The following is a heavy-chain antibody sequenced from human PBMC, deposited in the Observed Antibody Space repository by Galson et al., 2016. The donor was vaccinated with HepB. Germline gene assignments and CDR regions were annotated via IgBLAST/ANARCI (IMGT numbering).Heavy chain of an antibody. Sequence: SVKVSCKASGYTFTNYGITWVRQAPGQGLEWMGWISPYNGDTSFAQKFQGRVTMTTDTSTSTVYMELRSLRYDNTAVYFCARVGPLGSYDYWGQGTLVTVSS. CDR2: ISPYNGDT. CDR3: ARVGPLGSYDY. CDR1: GYTFTNYG. V-gene: IGHV1-18*01. J-gene: IGHJ4*02. D-gene: IGHD7-27*01.